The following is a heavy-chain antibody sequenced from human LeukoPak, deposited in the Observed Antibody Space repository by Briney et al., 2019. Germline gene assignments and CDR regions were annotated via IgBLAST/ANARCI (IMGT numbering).Heavy chain of an antibody. CDR1: GFVFSSYD. J-gene: IGHJ5*02. Sequence: PGGSLRLSCAASGFVFSSYDMNWVRQAPGKGLEWVSCFKSSSYIYYADSVRGRFTISRDNAKNSLYLQMNSLRAEDTAVYYCARDGGSPFRWFDPWGQGTLVTVSS. D-gene: IGHD1-26*01. V-gene: IGHV3-21*01. CDR3: ARDGGSPFRWFDP. CDR2: FKSSSYI.